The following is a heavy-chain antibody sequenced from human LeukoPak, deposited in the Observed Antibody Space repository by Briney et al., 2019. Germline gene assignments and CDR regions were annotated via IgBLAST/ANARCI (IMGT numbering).Heavy chain of an antibody. J-gene: IGHJ4*02. CDR3: ANFAGTIISFDY. CDR2: IIPIFGTA. CDR1: GGTFSSYA. D-gene: IGHD1-7*01. V-gene: IGHV1-69*05. Sequence: ASVKVSCKASGGTFSSYAISWVRQAPGQGLEWMGGIIPIFGTANYAQRFQGRVTITTDETTSTAYMELSSLRSEDTAVYHCANFAGTIISFDYWGQGTLVTVSS.